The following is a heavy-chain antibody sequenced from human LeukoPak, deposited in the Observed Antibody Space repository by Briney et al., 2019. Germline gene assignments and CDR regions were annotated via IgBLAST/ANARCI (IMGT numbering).Heavy chain of an antibody. V-gene: IGHV1-46*01. CDR2: INPSGGST. CDR3: AREARALLESSLLDY. CDR1: GYTFTSYY. D-gene: IGHD3-3*01. Sequence: ASVKVSCKASGYTFTSYYMHWVRQAPGQGLEWMGIINPSGGSTSYAQKFQGRVTMTRDTSTSTVYMELSSLRSEDTAVYYCAREARALLESSLLDYWGQGTLVTVSS. J-gene: IGHJ4*02.